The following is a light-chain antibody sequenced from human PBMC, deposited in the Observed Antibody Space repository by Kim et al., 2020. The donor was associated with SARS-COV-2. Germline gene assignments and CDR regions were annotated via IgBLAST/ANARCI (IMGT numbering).Light chain of an antibody. CDR1: SNNVGNLG. V-gene: IGLV10-54*01. J-gene: IGLJ1*01. CDR2: RNN. Sequence: QAGLTQPPSVSKGLRQTATLTCTGNSNNVGNLGAAWLQQHQGHPPKLLSYRNNNRPSGISERLSASRSGNTASLTITGLQPEDEADYYCSAWDSSLSAYVFGTGTKVTVL. CDR3: SAWDSSLSAYV.